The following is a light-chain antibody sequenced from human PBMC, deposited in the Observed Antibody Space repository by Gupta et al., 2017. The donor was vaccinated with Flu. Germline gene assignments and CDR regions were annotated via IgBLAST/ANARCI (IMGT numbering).Light chain of an antibody. J-gene: IGLJ3*02. CDR2: DDS. CDR1: NINSKR. CDR3: QVWDTSSGHSWV. Sequence: KTTGITCGGNNINSKRSHWYQQRPGQAPDLVVYDDSDRPSGIPERFSGSNSGNTATLTVSGVEAGDEADYYCQVWDTSSGHSWVFGGGTKLTVL. V-gene: IGLV3-21*03.